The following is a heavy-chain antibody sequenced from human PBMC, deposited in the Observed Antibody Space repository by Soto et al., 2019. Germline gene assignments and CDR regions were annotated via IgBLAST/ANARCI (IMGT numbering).Heavy chain of an antibody. CDR3: ARDLVGYCSGGSCHTPDY. J-gene: IGHJ4*02. CDR2: IWYDGSNK. CDR1: GFTFSSYG. Sequence: QVQLVESGGGVVQPGRSLRLSCAASGFTFSSYGMHWVRQAPGKGLEWVAVIWYDGSNKYYADSVKGRFTISRDNSKNQLYLQMNSLRAEDTAVYYCARDLVGYCSGGSCHTPDYWGQGTLVTVSS. D-gene: IGHD2-15*01. V-gene: IGHV3-33*01.